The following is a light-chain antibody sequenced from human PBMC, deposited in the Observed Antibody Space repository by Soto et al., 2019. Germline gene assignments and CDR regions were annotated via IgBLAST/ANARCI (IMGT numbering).Light chain of an antibody. J-gene: IGKJ3*01. V-gene: IGKV3-11*01. CDR3: QQLSHWPFT. CDR2: DAS. CDR1: QSVSSD. Sequence: EIVLTQSPATLSLSPGERATFSCRASQSVSSDLVWYQQKPGQAPRLLIYDASNRATGVPARFSGSGSGTDFTLTISSLEPEDFALYYCQQLSHWPFTFGPGTKVDIK.